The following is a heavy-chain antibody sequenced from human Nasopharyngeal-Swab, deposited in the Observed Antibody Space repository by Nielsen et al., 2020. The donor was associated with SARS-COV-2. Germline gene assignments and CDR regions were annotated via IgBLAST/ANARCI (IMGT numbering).Heavy chain of an antibody. J-gene: IGHJ4*02. CDR3: ARVGGGAPFDH. V-gene: IGHV1-2*02. Sequence: ASVKVSCKSSDYTLTAYNIHWVRQAPGQGLEWMGWINGNTGDTKYAQKFQGRVTLTRDTSISTAYMELTSLRFDDTAVYYCARVGGGAPFDHWGQGTLVTVSS. CDR1: DYTLTAYN. CDR2: INGNTGDT. D-gene: IGHD1-26*01.